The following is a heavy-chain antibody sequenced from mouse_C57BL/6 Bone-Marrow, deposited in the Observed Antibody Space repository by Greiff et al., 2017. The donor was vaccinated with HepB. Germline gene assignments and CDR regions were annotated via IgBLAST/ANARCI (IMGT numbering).Heavy chain of an antibody. CDR2: IYPGSGNT. CDR3: ARCGYQSYYFDY. D-gene: IGHD2-14*01. CDR1: GYTFTDYY. Sequence: VKLMESGAELVRPGASVKLSCKASGYTFTDYYINWVKQRPGQGLEWIARIYPGSGNTYYNEKFKGKATLTAEKSSSTAYMQLSSLTSEDSAVYFCARCGYQSYYFDYWGQGTTLTVSS. V-gene: IGHV1-76*01. J-gene: IGHJ2*01.